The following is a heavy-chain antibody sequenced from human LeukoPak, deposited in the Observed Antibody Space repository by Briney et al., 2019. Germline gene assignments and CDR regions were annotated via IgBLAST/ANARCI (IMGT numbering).Heavy chain of an antibody. CDR1: GFTFSSYW. J-gene: IGHJ5*02. Sequence: GGSLRLSCAASGFTFSSYWMSWVRQAPGKGLEWLGHIKSKTDGGTTDYAAPVKGRFTISRDDSKNTLYLQMNSLKTEDTAVYYCTTDPGPPAAPWDWFDPWGQGTLVTVSS. CDR3: TTDPGPPAAPWDWFDP. CDR2: IKSKTDGGTT. V-gene: IGHV3-15*01. D-gene: IGHD2-2*01.